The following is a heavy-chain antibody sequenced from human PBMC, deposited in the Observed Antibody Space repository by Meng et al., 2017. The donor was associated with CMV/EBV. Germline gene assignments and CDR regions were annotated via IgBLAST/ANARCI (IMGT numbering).Heavy chain of an antibody. CDR3: ASQYYDFWSGYLPPGLYGMDV. Sequence: SETLSLTCTVSGGSISSSSYYWGWIRQPPGKGLEWIGSIYYSGSTYYNPSLKSRVTISVDTSKNQFSLKLSSVTAADTAVYYCASQYYDFWSGYLPPGLYGMDVWGQGTTVTVSS. CDR2: IYYSGST. J-gene: IGHJ6*02. V-gene: IGHV4-39*01. CDR1: GGSISSSSYY. D-gene: IGHD3-3*01.